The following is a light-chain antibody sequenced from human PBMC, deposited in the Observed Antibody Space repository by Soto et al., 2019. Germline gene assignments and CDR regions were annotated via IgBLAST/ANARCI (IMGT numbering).Light chain of an antibody. V-gene: IGKV1-5*01. CDR1: PNTNTW. CDR3: QRYNDN. Sequence: DIQMTQSPSTLSASVGDRVTIACRASPNTNTWVAWYLQKPGKAPQHLLSAAASLESGVPSRFSGRGSGTEFTLTIGILQPDDSATYSCQRYNDNFGQGTKLEI. CDR2: AAA. J-gene: IGKJ2*01.